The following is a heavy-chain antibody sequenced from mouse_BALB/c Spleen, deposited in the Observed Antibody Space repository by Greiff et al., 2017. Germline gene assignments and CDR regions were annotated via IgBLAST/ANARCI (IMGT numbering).Heavy chain of an antibody. V-gene: IGHV5-4*02. CDR2: ISDGGSYT. J-gene: IGHJ1*01. Sequence: DVKLVESGGGLVKPGGSLKLSCAASGFTFSDYYMYWVRQTPEKRLEWVATISDGGSYTYYPDSVKGRFTISRDNAKNNLYLQMSSLKSEDTAMYYCARGDYDGSSYWYFDVWGAGTTVTVSS. D-gene: IGHD2-4*01. CDR3: ARGDYDGSSYWYFDV. CDR1: GFTFSDYY.